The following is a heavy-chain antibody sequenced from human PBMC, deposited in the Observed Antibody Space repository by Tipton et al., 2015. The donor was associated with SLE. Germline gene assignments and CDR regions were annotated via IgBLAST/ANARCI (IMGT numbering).Heavy chain of an antibody. J-gene: IGHJ5*02. Sequence: SLRLSCAASGFTFSTYWMHWVRQAPGKGLVWVSRINSDGTSTTYADSVKGRFTISRDNAKNTLYLQMNSLRAEDTAVYYCAREVFVDDLWSDTAAGWFDPWGQGTLVTVTS. CDR3: AREVFVDDLWSDTAAGWFDP. D-gene: IGHD3-3*01. CDR1: GFTFSTYW. CDR2: INSDGTST. V-gene: IGHV3-74*01.